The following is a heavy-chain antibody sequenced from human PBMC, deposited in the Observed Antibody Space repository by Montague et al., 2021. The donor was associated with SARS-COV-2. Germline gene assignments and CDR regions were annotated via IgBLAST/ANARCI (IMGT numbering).Heavy chain of an antibody. CDR2: IHASGIS. CDR1: GGSTNNYY. Sequence: SETLSLTSTVSGGSTNNYYWSWIRQPAGKGLEWIGRIHASGISAYNPSLETRVTMSVDTSKNQFSLKLSSVTAADTAVYYCARGRFYYDSGELGSWGQGTLVTVSS. J-gene: IGHJ5*02. D-gene: IGHD3-22*01. CDR3: ARGRFYYDSGELGS. V-gene: IGHV4-4*07.